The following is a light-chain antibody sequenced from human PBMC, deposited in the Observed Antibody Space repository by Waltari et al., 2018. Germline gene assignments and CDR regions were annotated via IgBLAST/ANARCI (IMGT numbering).Light chain of an antibody. CDR1: QSVSSN. J-gene: IGKJ1*01. Sequence: EIVMTQSPATLSVSPGERATPSCRASQSVSSNLAWYQQQPGQTPRLLIYGAPTRATGIPARFSGGGSGTEFTLTISSLQSEDFAVYYCQQYSNWPPWTFGQGTKVEIK. CDR2: GAP. CDR3: QQYSNWPPWT. V-gene: IGKV3-15*01.